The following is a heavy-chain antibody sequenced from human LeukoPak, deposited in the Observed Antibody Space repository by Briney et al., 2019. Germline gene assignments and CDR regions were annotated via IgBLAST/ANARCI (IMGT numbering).Heavy chain of an antibody. CDR2: INSDGSST. Sequence: PGGSLRLSCAASGFTFSSYWMHWVRHAPGKGLVWVSRINSDGSSTSYADSVKGRFTISRDNARNTLYLQMNSLRAEDTAVYYCARVAGVSGTPRGYYYYGMDVWGQGTTVTVSS. D-gene: IGHD1-1*01. J-gene: IGHJ6*02. CDR1: GFTFSSYW. V-gene: IGHV3-74*01. CDR3: ARVAGVSGTPRGYYYYGMDV.